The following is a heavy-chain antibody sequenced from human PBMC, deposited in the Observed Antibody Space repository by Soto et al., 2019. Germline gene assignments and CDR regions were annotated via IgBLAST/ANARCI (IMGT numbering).Heavy chain of an antibody. CDR2: INHSGST. D-gene: IGHD2-2*01. J-gene: IGHJ4*02. V-gene: IGHV4-34*01. CDR3: ARGLYCSSTSCHGGFDY. Sequence: SETLSLTCAVYGGSFSGYYWSWIRQPPGKGLEWIGEINHSGSTNYNPSLKSRVTISVDTSKNQFSLKLSSVTAADTAVYYCARGLYCSSTSCHGGFDYWGQGTLVTVSS. CDR1: GGSFSGYY.